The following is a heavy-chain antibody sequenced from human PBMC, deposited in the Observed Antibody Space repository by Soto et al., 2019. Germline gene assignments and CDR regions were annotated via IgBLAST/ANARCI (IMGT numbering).Heavy chain of an antibody. CDR1: EFTFSDYY. Sequence: QVQLVESGGGLVKPGGSLRLSCTASEFTFSDYYMSWIRQAPGRGLEWLSYINRNGKNKDYADSVRGRFTISRDNAKTSLYLEMNGLSVEDTAVYYCARRRRTDMDDIVLMHDFDFWGQGALVTVSS. V-gene: IGHV3-11*01. CDR2: INRNGKNK. D-gene: IGHD2-8*01. J-gene: IGHJ4*02. CDR3: ARRRRTDMDDIVLMHDFDF.